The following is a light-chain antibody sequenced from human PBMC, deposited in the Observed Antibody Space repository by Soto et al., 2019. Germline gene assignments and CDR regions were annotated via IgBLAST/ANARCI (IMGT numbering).Light chain of an antibody. CDR2: DNN. V-gene: IGLV1-44*01. CDR3: AAWDDSLNGWV. J-gene: IGLJ3*02. CDR1: GSNIGSSS. Sequence: QSVLTQPPSAPGTPGQRVTISCSGSGSNIGSSSVTWFRQLPRTAPTLLIYDNNQRPSGVPDRFSGSKSGTSASLAISGLQSEDEADYYCAAWDDSLNGWVFGGGTKVTVL.